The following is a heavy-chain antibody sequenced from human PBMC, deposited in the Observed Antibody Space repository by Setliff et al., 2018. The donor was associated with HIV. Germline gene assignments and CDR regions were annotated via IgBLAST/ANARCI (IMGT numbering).Heavy chain of an antibody. CDR1: GGSISSHY. D-gene: IGHD3-10*01. V-gene: IGHV4-59*08. Sequence: SETLSLTCSVSGGSISSHYWSWIRQPPGKGLEWIGYIYYSGSTNYNPSLKSRVTISVDTSKNQFSLKLSSVTAADTAVYYCATYADRESNRFDPWGQGTLVTVS. J-gene: IGHJ5*02. CDR3: ATYADRESNRFDP. CDR2: IYYSGST.